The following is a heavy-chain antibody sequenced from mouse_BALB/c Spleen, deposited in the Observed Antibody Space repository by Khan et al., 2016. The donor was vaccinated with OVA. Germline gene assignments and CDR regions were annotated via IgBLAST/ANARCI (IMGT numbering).Heavy chain of an antibody. V-gene: IGHV1-4*01. D-gene: IGHD2-14*01. CDR2: INPRTSYT. CDR3: ARRTTGYAMDY. CDR1: GYTFTSNT. Sequence: QVQLKQSGAELARPGASVKMSCRASGYTFTSNTMHWVKQRPGQGLEWIGYINPRTSYTNYIQKFKDKATLTADKSSSTTYMQLSSLTFEDSAVYYCARRTTGYAMDYWGQGTSVTVSS. J-gene: IGHJ4*01.